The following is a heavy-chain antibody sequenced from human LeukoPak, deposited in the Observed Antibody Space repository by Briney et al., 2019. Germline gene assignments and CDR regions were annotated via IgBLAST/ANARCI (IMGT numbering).Heavy chain of an antibody. Sequence: SETRSLTCTVSGGSVTTYYWSWIRQSAGKGREWIGHISTSGTTTYNPSLKSRVTMSVDMSKNQFSLKLTSVTAADTAVYYCAREATVVGATIIWAQGTLVTVSS. CDR3: AREATVVGATII. J-gene: IGHJ4*02. CDR2: ISTSGTT. V-gene: IGHV4-4*07. CDR1: GGSVTTYY. D-gene: IGHD1-26*01.